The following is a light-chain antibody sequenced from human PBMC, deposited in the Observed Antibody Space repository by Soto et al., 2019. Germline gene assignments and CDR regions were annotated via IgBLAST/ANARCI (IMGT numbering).Light chain of an antibody. CDR3: TSPPTGRIYV. CDR2: MVS. Sequence: QSLLTQPASVSGSPGQSITISCTGTSSDVGNYNYVSWYQQYPGRVPKLLIYMVSNRPSGVSNRFSGSKSGNTASLTISGLQAEDEADYFCTSPPTGRIYVVGHGTKVTVL. J-gene: IGLJ1*01. CDR1: SSDVGNYNY. V-gene: IGLV2-14*01.